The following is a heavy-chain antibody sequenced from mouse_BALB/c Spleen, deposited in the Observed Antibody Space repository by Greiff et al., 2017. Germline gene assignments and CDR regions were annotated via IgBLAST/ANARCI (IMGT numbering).Heavy chain of an antibody. J-gene: IGHJ3*01. CDR1: GYSITSDYA. CDR2: ISYSGST. CDR3: ARGYGWFAY. Sequence: EVKLQESGPGLVKPSQSLSLTCTVTGYSITSDYAWNWIRQFPGNKLEWMGYISYSGSTSYNPSLKSRISITRDTSKNQFFLQLNSVTTEDTATYYCARGYGWFAYWGQGTLVTVSA. D-gene: IGHD1-1*01. V-gene: IGHV3-2*02.